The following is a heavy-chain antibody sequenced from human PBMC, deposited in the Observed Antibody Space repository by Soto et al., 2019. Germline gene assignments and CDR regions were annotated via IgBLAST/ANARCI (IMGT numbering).Heavy chain of an antibody. V-gene: IGHV3-23*01. J-gene: IGHJ6*02. Sequence: PGGSLRLSCAASGFIFSNIAMSWVRQVPGKGLEWASAISGSGGSTYYADPVKGRFTISRDNSKNTLYLQMNSLRAEDTAVYYCTKDRAPSDVWGQGTTVTVSS. CDR2: ISGSGGST. CDR3: TKDRAPSDV. CDR1: GFIFSNIA.